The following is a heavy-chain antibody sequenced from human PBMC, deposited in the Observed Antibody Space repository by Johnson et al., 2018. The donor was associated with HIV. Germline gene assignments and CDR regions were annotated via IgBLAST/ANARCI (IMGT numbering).Heavy chain of an antibody. CDR1: GFTFSSYG. CDR2: IWYDGSNK. V-gene: IGHV3-30*19. CDR3: ARDLGPDGAFDI. J-gene: IGHJ3*02. Sequence: VQLVESGGGVVQPWRSLRLSCAASGFTFSSYGIHWVRQAPGKGLEWVAVIWYDGSNKYYADSVKGRFTISRDNSKNTLYLQMNSLRAEDTAVYYCARDLGPDGAFDIWGQGTMVTVSS. D-gene: IGHD5-24*01.